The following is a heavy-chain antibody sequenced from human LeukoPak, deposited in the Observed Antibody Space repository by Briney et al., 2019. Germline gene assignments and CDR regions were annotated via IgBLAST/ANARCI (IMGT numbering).Heavy chain of an antibody. CDR2: IHSADSNT. J-gene: IGHJ4*02. D-gene: IGHD4-17*01. CDR1: GYSFISYW. V-gene: IGHV5-51*01. Sequence: GESLQISCQGSGYSFISYWIGWVRQMPGKGLEWMGIIHSADSNTKYSPSFQGQVTISADKSISTAYLQWSGLKASDTAMYYCAGARHGDYRWDYWGQGTLVTVSS. CDR3: AGARHGDYRWDY.